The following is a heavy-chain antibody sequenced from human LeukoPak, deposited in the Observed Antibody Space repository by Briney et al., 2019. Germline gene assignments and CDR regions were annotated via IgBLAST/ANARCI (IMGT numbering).Heavy chain of an antibody. D-gene: IGHD3-3*01. CDR1: GGSVSSGSYY. J-gene: IGHJ4*02. CDR3: ARVTNVLRFLEWLPAVYYFDY. CDR2: IYYSGST. V-gene: IGHV4-61*01. Sequence: PSETLSLTCTVSGGSVSSGSYYCSWIRQPPGKGLEWIGYIYYSGSTNYNPSLKSRVTISVDTSKNQFSLKLSSVTAADTAVYYCARVTNVLRFLEWLPAVYYFDYWGQGTLVTVSS.